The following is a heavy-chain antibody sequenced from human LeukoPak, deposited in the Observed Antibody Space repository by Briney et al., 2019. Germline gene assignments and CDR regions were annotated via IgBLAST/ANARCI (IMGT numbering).Heavy chain of an antibody. CDR1: GFTFSTYS. J-gene: IGHJ5*02. Sequence: PGGSLRLSCAASGFTFSTYSMDWFRQAPGKGLEWISYISSSSSTIDFADSVKGRFTISRDNARNSVYLQMNSLRAEDTAVYYCARVHTSSYAADLWGRGTLVTVSS. CDR2: ISSSSSTI. CDR3: ARVHTSSYAADL. D-gene: IGHD3-22*01. V-gene: IGHV3-48*04.